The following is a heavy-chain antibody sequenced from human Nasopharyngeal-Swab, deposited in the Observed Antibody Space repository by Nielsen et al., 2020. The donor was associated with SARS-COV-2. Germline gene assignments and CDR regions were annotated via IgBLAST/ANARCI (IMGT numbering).Heavy chain of an antibody. J-gene: IGHJ6*02. V-gene: IGHV4-61*01. Sequence: SETLSLPCTVSGGSVRSGSYYWSWIRQPPGKGLEWIGYIYYSGSTNYNPSLKSRVTISVDTSKNQFSLKLSSVTAADTAVYYCARDHYGSGSPSMDVWGQGTTVTVSS. D-gene: IGHD3-10*01. CDR2: IYYSGST. CDR3: ARDHYGSGSPSMDV. CDR1: GGSVRSGSYY.